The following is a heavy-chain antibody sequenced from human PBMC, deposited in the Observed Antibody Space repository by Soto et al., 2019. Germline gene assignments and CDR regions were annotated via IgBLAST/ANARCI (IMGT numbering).Heavy chain of an antibody. J-gene: IGHJ6*02. Sequence: SVKVSCKASGGTFSSYAISWVRQAPGQGLEWMGGIIPIFGTANYAQKFQGRVTITADESTSTAYMELSSLRSEDTAVYYCARGPSPGYCTNGVCYREGSYYYYGMDVWGQGTTVTV. V-gene: IGHV1-69*13. D-gene: IGHD2-8*01. CDR2: IIPIFGTA. CDR1: GGTFSSYA. CDR3: ARGPSPGYCTNGVCYREGSYYYYGMDV.